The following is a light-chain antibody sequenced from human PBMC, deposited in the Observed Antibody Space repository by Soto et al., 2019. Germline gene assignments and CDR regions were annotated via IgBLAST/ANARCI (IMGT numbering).Light chain of an antibody. CDR2: DNN. J-gene: IGLJ1*01. CDR1: SSNIGNNY. Sequence: QSVLTQPPSVSAAPGQKVTISCSGSSSNIGNNYVSWYQQLPGTAPKLLIYDNNKRPSGIPDRFSGSKSGTSATLGITGLQTGDEADYYCGTWDSSLSATYVFGNGTKVTV. V-gene: IGLV1-51*01. CDR3: GTWDSSLSATYV.